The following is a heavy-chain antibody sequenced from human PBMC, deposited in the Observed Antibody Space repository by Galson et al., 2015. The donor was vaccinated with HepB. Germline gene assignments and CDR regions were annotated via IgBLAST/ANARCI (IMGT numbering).Heavy chain of an antibody. CDR3: AKDYYCSGGSCYWGAYYFDY. CDR2: ISGSGGST. V-gene: IGHV3-23*01. CDR1: GFTFSSYA. Sequence: SLRLSCAASGFTFSSYAMSWVRQAPGKGLEWVSAISGSGGSTYYADSVKGRFTISRDNSKNTLYLQMNSLRAEDTAVYYCAKDYYCSGGSCYWGAYYFDYWGQGTLVTVSS. D-gene: IGHD2-15*01. J-gene: IGHJ4*02.